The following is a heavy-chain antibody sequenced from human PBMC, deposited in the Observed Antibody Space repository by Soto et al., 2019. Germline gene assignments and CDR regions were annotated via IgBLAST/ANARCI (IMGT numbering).Heavy chain of an antibody. J-gene: IGHJ6*02. CDR3: LSDFVVGGPTINYYYGMDV. CDR1: GFTFTNYW. D-gene: IGHD1-26*01. CDR2: INSDGTNT. V-gene: IGHV3-74*01. Sequence: SLRLSCVASGFTFTNYWMHWVRQAPGKGLVWVSYINSDGTNTNYADSVKGRFTISRDNAKNTLYLQMNSLRVEDTALYFCLSDFVVGGPTINYYYGMDVWGQGTTVTVSS.